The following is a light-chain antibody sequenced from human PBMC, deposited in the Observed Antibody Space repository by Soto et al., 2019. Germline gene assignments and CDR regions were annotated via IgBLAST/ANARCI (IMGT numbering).Light chain of an antibody. Sequence: EVVMTQSPATLSVSPGEGATLSCRASQGIGDTLAWYQQKPGQAPRLLIHGATTRATGIPARFSGSGSGTDFTLTISSLQPEDFATYYCQQSYRTPITFGQGTRLEIK. CDR1: QGIGDT. V-gene: IGKV3-15*01. CDR2: GAT. CDR3: QQSYRTPIT. J-gene: IGKJ5*01.